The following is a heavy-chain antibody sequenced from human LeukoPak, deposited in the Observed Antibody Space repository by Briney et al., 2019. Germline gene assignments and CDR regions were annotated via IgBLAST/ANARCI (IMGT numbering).Heavy chain of an antibody. V-gene: IGHV3-23*03. CDR2: IDSDSART. J-gene: IGHJ4*02. Sequence: PGGSLRLSCSAFGFAFDKYAMNWVRQAPEKGLEWVSSIDSDSARTYYADSVKGRFTISRDNSKNTLYLQMNSLRAEDTAVYYCARDGDIVVVPAAPRFDYWGQGTLVTVSS. CDR1: GFAFDKYA. D-gene: IGHD2-2*01. CDR3: ARDGDIVVVPAAPRFDY.